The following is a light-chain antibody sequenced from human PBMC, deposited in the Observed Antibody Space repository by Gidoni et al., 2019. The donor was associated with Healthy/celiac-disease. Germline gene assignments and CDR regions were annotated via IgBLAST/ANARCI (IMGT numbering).Light chain of an antibody. V-gene: IGKV3-11*01. CDR1: QSVSSY. CDR3: QQRSN. Sequence: EIVLTQSPATLSLSPGERATLSCRASQSVSSYLAWYQQKPGQAPRLLIYDASNRATGIPARFSGSGSRTDFTLTISSLEPEDFAVYYCQQRSNFXQXTKLEIK. CDR2: DAS. J-gene: IGKJ2*01.